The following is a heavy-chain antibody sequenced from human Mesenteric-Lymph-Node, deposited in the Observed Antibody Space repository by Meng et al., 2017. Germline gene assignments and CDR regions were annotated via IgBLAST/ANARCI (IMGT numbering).Heavy chain of an antibody. CDR2: IGPGGTEE. CDR1: GFTFSNYA. V-gene: IGHV3-7*01. CDR3: ARLGDTTGYYRG. D-gene: IGHD3-22*01. J-gene: IGHJ4*02. Sequence: GESLKISCAASGFTFSNYAMSWVRQAPGKGLEWVANIGPGGTEEYYVDSVKGRFTISRDNARNSLDLQMNSLSVEDTAVYYCARLGDTTGYYRGWGQGTLVTVSS.